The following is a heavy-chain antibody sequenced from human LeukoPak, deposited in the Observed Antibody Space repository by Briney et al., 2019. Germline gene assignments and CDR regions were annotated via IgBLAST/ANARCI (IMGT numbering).Heavy chain of an antibody. Sequence: ASVKVSCKASGYTFTGYYMHWVRQAPGQGLEWMGWINPNSGGTNFAQKFQGRVTMTRDTSISTAYMEPSSLTSDDTAVYYCARDRDGSSSWYLFDYWGQGTLVTVSS. J-gene: IGHJ4*02. CDR3: ARDRDGSSSWYLFDY. CDR2: INPNSGGT. CDR1: GYTFTGYY. V-gene: IGHV1-2*02. D-gene: IGHD6-13*01.